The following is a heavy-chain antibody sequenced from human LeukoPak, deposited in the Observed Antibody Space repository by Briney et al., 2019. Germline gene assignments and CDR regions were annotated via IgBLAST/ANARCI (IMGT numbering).Heavy chain of an antibody. D-gene: IGHD2-15*01. CDR3: TTQALLYYGLAV. CDR1: GFTFRSAW. Sequence: SLSPSCPAYGFTFRSAWKSWVRQTPGKGLEWVGRIKTETDGEITDFAAPVTGRFTLSRDDSSNTLYLQLRRLQPEDTALYFCTTQALLYYGLAVWGKGTTVTVSS. CDR2: IKTETDGEIT. J-gene: IGHJ6*04. V-gene: IGHV3-15*01.